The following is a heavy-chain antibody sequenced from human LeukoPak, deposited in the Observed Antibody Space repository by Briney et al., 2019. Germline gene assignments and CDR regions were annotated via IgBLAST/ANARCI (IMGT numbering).Heavy chain of an antibody. J-gene: IGHJ6*02. CDR3: ARSLPGTMLRGYGMDV. CDR2: IYPGDSDT. V-gene: IGHV5-51*01. Sequence: GESLKISCKGSGYSFATYWIGWVRQMPGKGLELMGIIYPGDSDTRYSPSFQGQITISADKSTSTAYLQWSSLKVSDTATYCARSLPGTMLRGYGMDVWGQGTTVTVSS. CDR1: GYSFATYW. D-gene: IGHD3-10*01.